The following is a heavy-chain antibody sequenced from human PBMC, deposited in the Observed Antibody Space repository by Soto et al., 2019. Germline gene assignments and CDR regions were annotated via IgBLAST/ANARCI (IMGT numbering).Heavy chain of an antibody. D-gene: IGHD3-22*01. CDR1: GGSVSSGSYY. J-gene: IGHJ3*02. V-gene: IGHV4-61*01. CDR3: ARDIENYYDSSGYYI. CDR2: IYYSGST. Sequence: SETLSLTCTVSGGSVSSGSYYWSWIRQPPGKGLEWIGYIYYSGSTNYNPSLKSRVTISVDTSKNQFSLKLSSVTAADTAVYYCARDIENYYDSSGYYIWGQGTMVTVSS.